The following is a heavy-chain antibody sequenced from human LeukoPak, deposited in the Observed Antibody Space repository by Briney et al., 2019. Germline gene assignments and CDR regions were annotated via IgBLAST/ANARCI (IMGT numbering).Heavy chain of an antibody. J-gene: IGHJ5*02. CDR2: IYYSGST. CDR1: GGSISSSSYY. Sequence: SETLSLTCTVSGGSISSSSYYWGWIRQPPGKGLEWIGSIYYSGSTYYNPPLKSRVTISVDRSKNQFSLKLSSVTAADTAVYYCARVQRITIFGVVNWFDPWGQGTLVTVSS. CDR3: ARVQRITIFGVVNWFDP. D-gene: IGHD3-3*01. V-gene: IGHV4-39*07.